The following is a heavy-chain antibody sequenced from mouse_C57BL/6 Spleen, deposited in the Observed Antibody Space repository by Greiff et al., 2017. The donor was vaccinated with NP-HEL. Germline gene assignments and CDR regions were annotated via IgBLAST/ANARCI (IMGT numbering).Heavy chain of an antibody. Sequence: VKLMESGPGLVAPSQSLSITCTVSGFSLTSYAISWVRQPPGKGLEWLGVIWTGGGTNYNSALKSRLSISKDNSKSQVFLKMNSLQTDDTARYYCARVYYGSSYEAMDYWGQGTSVTVSS. J-gene: IGHJ4*01. CDR3: ARVYYGSSYEAMDY. CDR2: IWTGGGT. CDR1: GFSLTSYA. V-gene: IGHV2-9-1*01. D-gene: IGHD1-1*01.